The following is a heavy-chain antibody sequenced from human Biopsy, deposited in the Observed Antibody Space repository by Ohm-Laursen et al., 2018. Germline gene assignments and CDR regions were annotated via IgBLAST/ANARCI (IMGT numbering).Heavy chain of an antibody. J-gene: IGHJ2*01. Sequence: SGTLSLTCTVSGGSISSYYWSWIRQPPGKGLGWVGYIYYTGRTNYNPSLQSQVTISVENSMNHLSLRLTFVTAADTAVYYCARHAPSYSGSYWRYFDLWGRGTLVTVSS. D-gene: IGHD1-26*01. CDR2: IYYTGRT. V-gene: IGHV4-59*08. CDR1: GGSISSYY. CDR3: ARHAPSYSGSYWRYFDL.